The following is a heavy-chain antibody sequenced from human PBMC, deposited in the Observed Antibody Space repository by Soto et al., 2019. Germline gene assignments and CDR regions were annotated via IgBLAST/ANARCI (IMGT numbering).Heavy chain of an antibody. J-gene: IGHJ6*02. CDR2: IYYSGST. D-gene: IGHD3-10*01. V-gene: IGHV4-39*02. Sequence: PSETLSLTCTVSGGSIASSLYYWGWVRQSPGKGLEWIESIYYSGSTHYNPSLKSRVTVSVDTSKNQFSLKLSSVTAADTAVYYCARVSGIYYYGMDVWGQGTTVTVSS. CDR1: GGSIASSLYY. CDR3: ARVSGIYYYGMDV.